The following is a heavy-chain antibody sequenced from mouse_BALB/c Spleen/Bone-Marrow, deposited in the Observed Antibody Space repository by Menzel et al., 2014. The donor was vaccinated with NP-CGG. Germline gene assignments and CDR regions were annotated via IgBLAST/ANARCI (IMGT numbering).Heavy chain of an antibody. V-gene: IGHV7-1*02. CDR2: SRNKAKHYTT. CDR1: GFTFSDFY. J-gene: IGHJ3*01. D-gene: IGHD2-10*02. CDR3: ARDVGYGNYFVY. Sequence: EVQRVESGGGWVQPGDSLRLSCATSGFTFSDFYMEWVRQPPGKRLEWIAASRNKAKHYTTEYSASVKGRFIVSRDTSQSVLYLQMNALRAEDTAIYYCARDVGYGNYFVYWGQGTLVTVSA.